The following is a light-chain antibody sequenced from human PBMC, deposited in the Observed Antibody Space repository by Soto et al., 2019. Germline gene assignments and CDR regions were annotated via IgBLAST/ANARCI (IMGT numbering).Light chain of an antibody. CDR1: QSVTTN. CDR2: GAF. Sequence: ETVLTQSPATLYVSPGERVTFSCKASQSVTTNLAWYQQKPGQVPRLLIYGAFTRATGIPARFSGSGSGTEFTLSISSLQSEDFAIYHCQQYHSWPHPFGQGTKLQIK. J-gene: IGKJ2*01. V-gene: IGKV3-15*01. CDR3: QQYHSWPHP.